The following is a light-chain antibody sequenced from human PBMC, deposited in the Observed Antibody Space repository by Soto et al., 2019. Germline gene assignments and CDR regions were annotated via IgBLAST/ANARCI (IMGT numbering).Light chain of an antibody. CDR2: DVT. CDR1: SSDIGGYNS. Sequence: QSALTQPASVSGSPGQSITISCTGTSSDIGGYNSVSWYQQHPGKVPKLLIYDVTNRPSGISNRFSGSKSGNTASLTISGLQAGDEADYYCSSYGSSNTVVFGGGTKLTVL. J-gene: IGLJ3*02. V-gene: IGLV2-14*01. CDR3: SSYGSSNTVV.